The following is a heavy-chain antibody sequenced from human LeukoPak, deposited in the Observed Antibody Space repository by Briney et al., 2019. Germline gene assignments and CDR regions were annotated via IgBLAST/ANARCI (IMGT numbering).Heavy chain of an antibody. J-gene: IGHJ6*03. V-gene: IGHV3-74*03. CDR2: INSDGSST. Sequence: GGSLRLSCVASGFTFSSYWMHWVRQAPGKGLVWVSRINSDGSSTKCADSVKGRFTISRDNAENSLYLQMNSLRAEDTAVYYCTREHYFYHMDGWGEGTTVTVSS. CDR3: TREHYFYHMDG. CDR1: GFTFSSYW.